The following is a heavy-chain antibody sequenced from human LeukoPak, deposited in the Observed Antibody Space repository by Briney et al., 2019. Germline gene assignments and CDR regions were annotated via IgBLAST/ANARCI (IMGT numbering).Heavy chain of an antibody. CDR3: ARGEGSTL. V-gene: IGHV3-21*01. CDR2: ISSSSSYI. J-gene: IGHJ4*02. CDR1: GFTFSSYS. D-gene: IGHD2-2*01. Sequence: PGGSLRLSCAASGFTFSSYSMNWVRQAPGKGLEWVSSISSSSSYIYYADAVKGRFTISRDNAKNSLYLQMNSLRVEDTAVYFCARGEGSTLWGQGTLVTVSS.